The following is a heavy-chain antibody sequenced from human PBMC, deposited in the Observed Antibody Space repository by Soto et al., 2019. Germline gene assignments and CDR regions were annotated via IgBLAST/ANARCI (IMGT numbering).Heavy chain of an antibody. CDR3: ARGDYDFRTESYMDV. Sequence: SETLSLTCAVYGGSFSGYYWSWIRQPPGKGLEWIGEINHSGSTNYNPSLKSRVTISVDTSKNQFSLKLSSVTAADTAVYYCARGDYDFRTESYMDVWGKGTTVTVSS. V-gene: IGHV4-34*01. D-gene: IGHD3-3*01. CDR1: GGSFSGYY. CDR2: INHSGST. J-gene: IGHJ6*03.